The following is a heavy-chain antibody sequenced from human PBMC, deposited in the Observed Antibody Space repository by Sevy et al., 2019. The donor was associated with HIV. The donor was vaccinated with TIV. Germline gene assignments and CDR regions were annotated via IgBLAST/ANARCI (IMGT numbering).Heavy chain of an antibody. CDR2: INHSGST. Sequence: SETLSLTCAVYGGSFSGYYWSWIRQPPGKGLEWIGEINHSGSTNYNPSLKSRVTISVDTSKNQFSLKLSSVTAADTAVYYCGSTFGGVTKNWFDPWGQGTLVTVSS. D-gene: IGHD3-3*02. V-gene: IGHV4-34*01. J-gene: IGHJ5*02. CDR1: GGSFSGYY. CDR3: GSTFGGVTKNWFDP.